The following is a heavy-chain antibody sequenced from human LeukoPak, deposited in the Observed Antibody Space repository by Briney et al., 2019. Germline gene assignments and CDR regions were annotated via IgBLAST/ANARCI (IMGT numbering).Heavy chain of an antibody. J-gene: IGHJ3*02. V-gene: IGHV4-61*02. CDR2: IFISGSP. Sequence: PSQTLSLTCTVSGGSISSGSYYWSWIRQPAGKGLEWIGRIFISGSPNYNPSLKSRVTISIDTSKNQFSLKLSSVTAADTAVYYCARVSEGPDDAFDIWGQGTMVTVSS. CDR3: ARVSEGPDDAFDI. CDR1: GGSISSGSYY.